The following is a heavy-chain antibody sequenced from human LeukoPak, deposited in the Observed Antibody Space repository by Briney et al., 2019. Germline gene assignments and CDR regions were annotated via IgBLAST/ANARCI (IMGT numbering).Heavy chain of an antibody. J-gene: IGHJ4*02. CDR1: GFTFRSYA. D-gene: IGHD2-15*01. Sequence: GRSLRLSRAASGFTFRSYAMRCVRHARGKGREGVAVIANDGSNQYYEDSVKGRVTISTDNSKITLYLQMNSLRAEDTAVYYCARFPRGGSCPDYWGQGTLVTVSS. V-gene: IGHV3-30-3*01. CDR2: IANDGSNQ. CDR3: ARFPRGGSCPDY.